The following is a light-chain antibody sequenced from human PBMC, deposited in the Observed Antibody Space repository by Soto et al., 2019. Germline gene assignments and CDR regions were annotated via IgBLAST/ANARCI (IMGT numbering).Light chain of an antibody. CDR1: SSDIGGSHY. V-gene: IGLV2-14*01. J-gene: IGLJ1*01. CDR3: SSYTTIRSPSYV. CDR2: EGS. Sequence: QSALTQPASVSGSPGQSITISCTGTSSDIGGSHYVSWYQHHPGKAPKLILYEGSYRPSGVSDRFSGAKSGNTASLTISGLQAEDEADYYCSSYTTIRSPSYVFGTGTKLTVL.